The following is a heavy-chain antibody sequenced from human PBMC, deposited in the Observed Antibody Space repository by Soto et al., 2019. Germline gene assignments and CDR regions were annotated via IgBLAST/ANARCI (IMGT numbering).Heavy chain of an antibody. J-gene: IGHJ3*02. CDR3: ARAGQGASCSGGSCYLGASDI. CDR2: IGTAGDT. V-gene: IGHV3-13*01. D-gene: IGHD2-15*01. CDR1: GFNLSSYD. Sequence: EVQLVESGGGLVQPGGSLRLSCEASGFNLSSYDMHWVRKATGKGLEWVSVIGTAGDTFYTGSVKGRFTISRENGKNSLYLQMNSLRAGDTAVYYCARAGQGASCSGGSCYLGASDIWGQGTMVTVSS.